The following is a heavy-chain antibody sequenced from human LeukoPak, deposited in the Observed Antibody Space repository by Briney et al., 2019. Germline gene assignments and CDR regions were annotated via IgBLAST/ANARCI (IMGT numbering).Heavy chain of an antibody. Sequence: GGSLRLSCEASGFSFPYGMSWVRQAPGEGLVWVSRIRSDGSDTRYAESVKGRFTISRDNAKNTLYLQMNSLRAEDTAVYYCARDWFHAIDYWGQGTLVTVSS. V-gene: IGHV3-74*01. CDR3: ARDWFHAIDY. CDR1: GFSFPYG. CDR2: IRSDGSDT. J-gene: IGHJ4*02. D-gene: IGHD2/OR15-2a*01.